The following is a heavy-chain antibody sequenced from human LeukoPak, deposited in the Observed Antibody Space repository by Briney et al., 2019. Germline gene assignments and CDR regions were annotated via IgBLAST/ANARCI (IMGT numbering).Heavy chain of an antibody. CDR1: GFTFSSHG. D-gene: IGHD1-26*01. V-gene: IGHV3-30*18. J-gene: IGHJ4*02. CDR3: TKESGSGSRYSFDY. Sequence: PGRSLRLSCAASGFTFSSHGIHWVRQAPGKGLEWVAVVSDDGKTTYYADSVKGRFTISRDNSKNALFLQMNGLRGEDTAVYYCTKESGSGSRYSFDYWGQGTLVTVSS. CDR2: VSDDGKTT.